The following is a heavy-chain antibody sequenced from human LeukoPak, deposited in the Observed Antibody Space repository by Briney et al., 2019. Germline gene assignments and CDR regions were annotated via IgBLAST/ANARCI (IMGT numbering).Heavy chain of an antibody. J-gene: IGHJ4*02. CDR2: ISAYNGNT. CDR3: ASFSSGYYFVFDY. CDR1: GYTFTNYG. Sequence: ASVKVSCKASGYTFTNYGINWVRQAPGQGLEWMGWISAYNGNTNYAQKLQGRVTMTTDTSTSTAYMELRSLRSDDTAVYYCASFSSGYYFVFDYWGQGTLVTVSS. V-gene: IGHV1-18*01. D-gene: IGHD3-22*01.